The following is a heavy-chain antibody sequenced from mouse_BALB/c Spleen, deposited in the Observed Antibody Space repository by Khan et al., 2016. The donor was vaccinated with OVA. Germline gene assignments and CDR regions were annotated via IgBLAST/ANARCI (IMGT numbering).Heavy chain of an antibody. V-gene: IGHV5-15*02. J-gene: IGHJ3*01. CDR1: GFTFIDYG. CDR2: ISSVAFSI. CDR3: ARGGFAY. Sequence: EVELVESGGGLVQPGGSRKLSCAASGFTFIDYGMAWVRQTPGKGPEWIAFISSVAFSIYYADTVTGRFTISRENAKNTLYLERNSLRSDDTAMYYCARGGFAYWGQGTLVTVSA.